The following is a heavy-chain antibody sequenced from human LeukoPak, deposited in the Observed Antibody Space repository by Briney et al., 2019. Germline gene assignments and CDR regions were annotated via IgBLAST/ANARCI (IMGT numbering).Heavy chain of an antibody. CDR3: ARDEFGPLAF. CDR2: IKEDGTET. V-gene: IGHV3-7*05. Sequence: GGSLRLSCVVSGLTFSNCRMTWVRQAPGRGLEWVANIKEDGTETSYVGSVKGRFTIARDNAKNSLYLQMNSLRAEDTALYYCARDEFGPLAFWGRGTLVTVSS. CDR1: GLTFSNCR. J-gene: IGHJ4*02. D-gene: IGHD3/OR15-3a*01.